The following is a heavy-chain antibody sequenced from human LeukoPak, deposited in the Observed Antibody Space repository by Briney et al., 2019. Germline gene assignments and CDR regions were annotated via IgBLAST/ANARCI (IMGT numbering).Heavy chain of an antibody. CDR3: ASGATPSDAFDI. CDR2: IYYSGST. Sequence: SGTLSLTCTVSGGSISSYYWSWIRQPPGKGLEWIGYIYYSGSTNYNPSLKSRVTISVDTSKNQFSLKLSSVTAADTAVYYCASGATPSDAFDIWGQGTMVTVSS. D-gene: IGHD1-26*01. V-gene: IGHV4-59*01. J-gene: IGHJ3*02. CDR1: GGSISSYY.